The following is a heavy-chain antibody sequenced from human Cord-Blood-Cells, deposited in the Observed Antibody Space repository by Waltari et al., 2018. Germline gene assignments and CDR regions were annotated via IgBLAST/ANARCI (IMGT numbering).Heavy chain of an antibody. Sequence: QVQLVQSGAEVKKPGSSVKVSCKASGGTFSSYAISWSRQAPGQGLEWMGGISPSFGTAKYAQKFQGRVTITADKSTSTAYMELSSLRSEDTAVYYCARSIAAHRWYFDLWGRGTLVTVSS. CDR3: ARSIAAHRWYFDL. CDR2: ISPSFGTA. J-gene: IGHJ2*01. CDR1: GGTFSSYA. V-gene: IGHV1-69*06. D-gene: IGHD6-6*01.